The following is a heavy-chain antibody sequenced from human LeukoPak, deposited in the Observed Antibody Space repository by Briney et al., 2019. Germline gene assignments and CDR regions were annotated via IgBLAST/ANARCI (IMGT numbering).Heavy chain of an antibody. D-gene: IGHD4-17*01. CDR2: IKQDGSEK. J-gene: IGHJ4*02. CDR1: GFTFSSYW. V-gene: IGHV3-7*01. Sequence: GGSLRLSCAASGFTFSSYWMSWVRQAPGKGLEWVANIKQDGSEKYYVDSVKGRFTISRDNAKNSLYLQMNSLRAEDTAVYYCARFASGTYGDYRWAFDCWGQGTLVTVSS. CDR3: ARFASGTYGDYRWAFDC.